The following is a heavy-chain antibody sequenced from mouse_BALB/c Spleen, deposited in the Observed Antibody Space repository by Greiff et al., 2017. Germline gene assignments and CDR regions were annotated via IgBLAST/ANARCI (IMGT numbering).Heavy chain of an antibody. J-gene: IGHJ3*01. V-gene: IGHV1S81*02. D-gene: IGHD1-1*02. CDR1: GYTFTSYY. CDR3: TRGWGREFAY. Sequence: QVQLQQSGAELVKPGASVKLSCKASGYTFTSYYMYWVKQRPGQGLEWIGEINPSNGGTNFNEKFKSKATLPVDKSSSTAYMQLSSLTSEDSAVYYGTRGWGREFAYWGQGTLVTVSA. CDR2: INPSNGGT.